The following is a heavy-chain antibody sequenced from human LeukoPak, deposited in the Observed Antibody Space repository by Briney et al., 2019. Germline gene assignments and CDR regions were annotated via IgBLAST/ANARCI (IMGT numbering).Heavy chain of an antibody. CDR3: AREVGYSYFDY. D-gene: IGHD2-21*01. CDR1: GFTFSSYS. Sequence: GGSLRLSCAASGFTFSSYSMNWVRQAPGKGLEWVSYISSSSSTIYYADSVKGRFTISRDNAKNSLYLQMNSLRAEDTAVYYCAREVGYSYFDYWGQGTLVTVSS. CDR2: ISSSSSTI. V-gene: IGHV3-48*01. J-gene: IGHJ4*02.